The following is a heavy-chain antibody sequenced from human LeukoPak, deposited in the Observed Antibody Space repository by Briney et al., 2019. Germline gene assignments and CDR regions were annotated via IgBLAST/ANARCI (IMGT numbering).Heavy chain of an antibody. CDR2: INPNSGGT. V-gene: IGHV1-2*02. D-gene: IGHD3-16*01. Sequence: ASVKVSCKASRYTFTDYYIHWVRQAPGQGLEWMGWINPNSGGTNYAQKFQGRVTMTRDTSISTAYMELSRLRSDDTAVYSCARAWGGVRDYFDYWGQGTLVTVSS. CDR3: ARAWGGVRDYFDY. CDR1: RYTFTDYY. J-gene: IGHJ4*02.